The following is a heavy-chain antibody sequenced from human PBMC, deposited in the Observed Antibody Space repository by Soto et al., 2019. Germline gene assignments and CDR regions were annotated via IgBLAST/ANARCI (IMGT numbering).Heavy chain of an antibody. Sequence: GGSLRLSFAASGFTFSDDYMSWIRQAPGKGLEWVSYIVSSSAYTNYADSVKGRFTISRDNANNLLYLEMNSLRAGETAVYYCARLRASGWYMGGNLDYWGQGTLVTV. D-gene: IGHD6-13*01. CDR3: ARLRASGWYMGGNLDY. CDR1: GFTFSDDY. J-gene: IGHJ4*02. CDR2: IVSSSAYT. V-gene: IGHV3-11*06.